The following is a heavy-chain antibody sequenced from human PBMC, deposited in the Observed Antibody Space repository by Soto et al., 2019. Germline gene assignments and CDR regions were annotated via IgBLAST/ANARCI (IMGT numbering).Heavy chain of an antibody. CDR1: GFTFSSYA. V-gene: IGHV3-23*01. Sequence: EVQLLESGGGLVQPGGSLRLSCAASGFTFSSYAMSWGRQAPGEGLGWVSAISGSGGSTYYADSVKGRFTISRDNSKNTLYLQMNSLRAEDTAVYYCAKDQDGSGWPRHFDYWGQGTLVTVSS. D-gene: IGHD6-19*01. CDR2: ISGSGGST. CDR3: AKDQDGSGWPRHFDY. J-gene: IGHJ4*02.